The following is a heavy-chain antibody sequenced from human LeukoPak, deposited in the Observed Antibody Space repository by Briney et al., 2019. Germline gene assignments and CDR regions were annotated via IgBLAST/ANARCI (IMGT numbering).Heavy chain of an antibody. CDR1: GFTFSDYY. CDR3: AGGPGEVAKYGYIDY. D-gene: IGHD3-10*01. J-gene: IGHJ4*02. CDR2: VSSSGSTI. Sequence: GRSLRLSCAASGFTFSDYYMSWIRQAPGKGLEWVSYVSSSGSTIYYADSVKGRFTISRDNAKNSLYLQMNSLRAEDTAVYYCAGGPGEVAKYGYIDYWGQGTLVTVSS. V-gene: IGHV3-11*01.